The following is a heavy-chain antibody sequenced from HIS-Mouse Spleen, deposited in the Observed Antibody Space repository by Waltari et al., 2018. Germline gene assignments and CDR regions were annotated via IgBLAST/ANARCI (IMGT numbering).Heavy chain of an antibody. CDR1: GGSISSSSYY. J-gene: IGHJ2*01. CDR3: AREIPYSSSWYDWYFDL. Sequence: QLQLQESGPGLVKPSETLSLTCTVSGGSISSSSYYWGWIRQPPGKGLEWIGGSYYSGGNYYNPSLKSRVTISVDTSKNQLSLKLSSVTAADTAVYYCAREIPYSSSWYDWYFDLWGRGTLVTVSS. D-gene: IGHD6-13*01. CDR2: SYYSGGN. V-gene: IGHV4-39*07.